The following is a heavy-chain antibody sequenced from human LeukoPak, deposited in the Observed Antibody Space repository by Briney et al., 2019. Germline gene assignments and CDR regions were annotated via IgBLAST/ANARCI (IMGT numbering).Heavy chain of an antibody. CDR3: ARAVNYDFWSGPDTYYFDY. J-gene: IGHJ4*02. Sequence: GGSLRLSCAASGFTLSGYWMSWVRQAPGKGLEWVANIKQDGSEKYYVDSVKGRFTISRDNAKNSLYLQMNSLRAEDTAVYYCARAVNYDFWSGPDTYYFDYWGQGTLVTVSS. D-gene: IGHD3-3*01. CDR1: GFTLSGYW. CDR2: IKQDGSEK. V-gene: IGHV3-7*04.